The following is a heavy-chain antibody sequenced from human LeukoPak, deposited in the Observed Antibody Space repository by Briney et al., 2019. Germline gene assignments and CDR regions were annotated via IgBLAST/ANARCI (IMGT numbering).Heavy chain of an antibody. CDR2: IYYSGST. D-gene: IGHD4-17*01. V-gene: IGHV4-31*03. CDR3: ARGEATVTLDY. Sequence: SETLSLTCTVSGGSISSGGYYWSWIRQHPGKGLEWIGYIYYSGSTYYNPSLKSRVTISVDTSKNQFSLKLSSVTAADTAVYYCARGEATVTLDYWGQGTLVTVSS. CDR1: GGSISSGGYY. J-gene: IGHJ4*02.